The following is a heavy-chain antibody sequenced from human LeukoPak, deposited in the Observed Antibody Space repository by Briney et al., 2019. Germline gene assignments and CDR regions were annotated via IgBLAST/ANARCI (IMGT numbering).Heavy chain of an antibody. J-gene: IGHJ4*02. D-gene: IGHD3-3*01. Sequence: SETLSLTCTVSGGSMNSFYWTWIRQPPGKGLEWVGHIYPRGSTKYNPSLKSRLTISVDTSKNQFSLNLSSVTPADTAVYYCAASPYFDFWTGLKFDSWGQGSLVTVSS. CDR2: IYPRGST. V-gene: IGHV4-4*09. CDR3: AASPYFDFWTGLKFDS. CDR1: GGSMNSFY.